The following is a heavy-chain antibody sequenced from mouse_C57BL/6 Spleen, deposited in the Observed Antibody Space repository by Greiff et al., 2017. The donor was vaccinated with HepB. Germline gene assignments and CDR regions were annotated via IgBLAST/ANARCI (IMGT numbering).Heavy chain of an antibody. Sequence: QVQLQQPGAELVMPGASVKLSCKASGYTFTSYWMHWVKQRPGQGLEWIGEIDPSDSYTNYNQKFKGKSTLTVDKSSSTAYMQLSSLTSEDSAVYYCARKQLRLLNAMDYWGQGTSVTVSS. CDR1: GYTFTSYW. CDR3: ARKQLRLLNAMDY. D-gene: IGHD3-2*02. V-gene: IGHV1-69*01. J-gene: IGHJ4*01. CDR2: IDPSDSYT.